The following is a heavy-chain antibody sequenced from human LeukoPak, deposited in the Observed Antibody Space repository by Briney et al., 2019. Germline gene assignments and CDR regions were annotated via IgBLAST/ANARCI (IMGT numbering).Heavy chain of an antibody. V-gene: IGHV4-61*02. CDR1: GGPISSGNYY. J-gene: IGHJ4*01. CDR2: IYTTGST. Sequence: SETLSLTCTVSGGPISSGNYYWSWIRQPAGKGLEWIGRIYTTGSTNYNPSLKSRVTISVDTSKNQFSLKLRFVTAADTAVYYCARDRLASFDFWGHGTLVTVSS. D-gene: IGHD3-3*02. CDR3: ARDRLASFDF.